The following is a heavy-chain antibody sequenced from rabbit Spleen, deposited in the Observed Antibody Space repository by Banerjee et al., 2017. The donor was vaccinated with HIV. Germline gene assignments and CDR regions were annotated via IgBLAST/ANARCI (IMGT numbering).Heavy chain of an antibody. CDR1: GFTLRNYW. CDR2: VYTGSSGNT. Sequence: QSLEESGGDLVKPGASLTLTCTASGFTLRNYWMCWVRQAPGKGLEWIACVYTGSSGNTYYASWAKGRFAISKTSSTTVTLQMTSLTAADTATYFCARGSATMTMVITGYYLNLWGPGTLVTVS. D-gene: IGHD2-1*01. V-gene: IGHV1S40*01. CDR3: ARGSATMTMVITGYYLNL. J-gene: IGHJ4*01.